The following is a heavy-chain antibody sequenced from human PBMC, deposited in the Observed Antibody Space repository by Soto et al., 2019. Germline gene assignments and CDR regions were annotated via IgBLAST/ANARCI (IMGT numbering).Heavy chain of an antibody. D-gene: IGHD3-10*01. CDR2: IWSDGSNE. J-gene: IGHJ6*03. CDR1: EFTFSRHG. V-gene: IGHV3-33*01. Sequence: QVQLVESGGGVVQPGRSLRLSCAASEFTFSRHGMHWVRQAPGKGLQWVGVIWSDGSNEVYADSVKGRFIISRDNSKNTLYLQMNSLRAEDTAVYYCARERTFGDNKHNYMDVWGTGTTVTVSS. CDR3: ARERTFGDNKHNYMDV.